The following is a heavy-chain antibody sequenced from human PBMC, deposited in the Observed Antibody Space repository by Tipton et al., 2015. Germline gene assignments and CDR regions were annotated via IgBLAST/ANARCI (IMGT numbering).Heavy chain of an antibody. CDR1: GGPVSSVNYC. CDR3: ARGGNNWFDP. J-gene: IGHJ5*02. Sequence: TLSLTCTVSGGPVSSVNYCWSWIRQPPGKGLEWIGYVYSSGSTNYNPSLKSRVTISVDTSENQFSLELTSVTAADTAVYYCARGGNNWFDPWGQGTLVTVSS. D-gene: IGHD2-15*01. V-gene: IGHV4-61*01. CDR2: VYSSGST.